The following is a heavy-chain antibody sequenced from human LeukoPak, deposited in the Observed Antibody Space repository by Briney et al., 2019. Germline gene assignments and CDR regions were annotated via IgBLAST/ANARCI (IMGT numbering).Heavy chain of an antibody. CDR2: MNPNSGNT. V-gene: IGHV1-8*01. CDR3: ARQGSYYYMDV. D-gene: IGHD2-15*01. CDR1: GYTFTSYD. Sequence: ASVKVSCKASGYTFTSYDINWVRQATGQGLEWMGWMNPNSGNTGYAQKFQGRVTMTRDTSISTAYMELSRLRSDDTAVYYCARQGSYYYMDVWGKGTTVTVSS. J-gene: IGHJ6*03.